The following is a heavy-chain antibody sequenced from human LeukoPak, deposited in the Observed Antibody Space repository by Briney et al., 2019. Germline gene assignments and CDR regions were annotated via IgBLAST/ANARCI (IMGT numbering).Heavy chain of an antibody. CDR2: IYYSGST. CDR1: GGSISSSSYY. J-gene: IGHJ4*02. V-gene: IGHV4-39*01. D-gene: IGHD3-3*01. Sequence: SETLSLTCTVSGGSISSSSYYWGWIRQPPGKGLEWIGSIYYSGSTYYNLSLKSRVTISVDTSKNQFSLKLSSVTAADTAVYYCASRFGVVPFDYWGQGTLVTVSS. CDR3: ASRFGVVPFDY.